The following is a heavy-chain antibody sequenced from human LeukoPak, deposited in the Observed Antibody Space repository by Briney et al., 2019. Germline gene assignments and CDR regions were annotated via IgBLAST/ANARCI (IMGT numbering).Heavy chain of an antibody. J-gene: IGHJ5*02. CDR3: ARRPGDYSNFNWFGP. CDR1: GGSISSGDYY. CDR2: IYYSGSS. Sequence: SQTLSLTCTVSGGSISSGDYYWSWIRQPPGKGLEWIGYIYYSGSSYYIPSLKSRVTMSVDTSKNQFSLRLSSVTASDTAVYYCARRPGDYSNFNWFGPWGQGTLVTVSS. D-gene: IGHD4-11*01. V-gene: IGHV4-30-4*01.